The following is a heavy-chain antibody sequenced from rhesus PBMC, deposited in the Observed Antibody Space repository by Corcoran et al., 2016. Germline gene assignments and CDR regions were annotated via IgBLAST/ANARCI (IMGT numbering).Heavy chain of an antibody. V-gene: IGHV1S9*01. CDR1: GYTFTRYY. CDR3: ARMGYSKFDY. CDR2: INPSNGKT. D-gene: IGHD5-42*01. Sequence: QVQLVQSGAEVKKPGTSVKLSCKASGYTFTRYYKNWLSQARVQVLEGMGWINPSNGKTGYAQKCQGRVTMTRDTSTRTAYMELNSLRSEDTAVYYCARMGYSKFDYWGQGVRVTVSS. J-gene: IGHJ4*01.